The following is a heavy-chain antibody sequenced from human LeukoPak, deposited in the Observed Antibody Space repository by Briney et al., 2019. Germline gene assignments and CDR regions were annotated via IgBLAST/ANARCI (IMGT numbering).Heavy chain of an antibody. CDR1: GFTLSGSA. Sequence: PGGSLTLSCAASGFTLSGSAIHWVRQASGKGLEWVGRIRSKTNSYATAYGASVKGRFTISRDDSKNTAYLQMNSLKTEDTAVYYCTRRPDSGNPNFDYWGQGTLVTVSS. V-gene: IGHV3-73*01. D-gene: IGHD1-26*01. CDR3: TRRPDSGNPNFDY. CDR2: IRSKTNSYAT. J-gene: IGHJ4*02.